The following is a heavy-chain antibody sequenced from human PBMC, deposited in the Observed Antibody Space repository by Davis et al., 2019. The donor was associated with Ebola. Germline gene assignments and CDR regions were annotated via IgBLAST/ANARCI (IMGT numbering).Heavy chain of an antibody. CDR2: IIPIFGTA. J-gene: IGHJ5*02. CDR1: GGTFSSYA. CDR3: AREDYDFWGSAFDP. Sequence: SVTVSCKASGGTFSSYAISWVRQAPGQGLEWMGGIIPIFGTANYAQKFQGRVTITADESTSTAYMELSSLRSEDTAVYYCAREDYDFWGSAFDPWGQGTLVTVSS. V-gene: IGHV1-69*13. D-gene: IGHD3-3*01.